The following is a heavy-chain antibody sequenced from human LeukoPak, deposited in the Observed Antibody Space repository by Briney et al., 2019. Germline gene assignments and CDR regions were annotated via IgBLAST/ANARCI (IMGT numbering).Heavy chain of an antibody. V-gene: IGHV1-18*01. Sequence: ASVKVSCKASGYTFTSYGISWVRQAPGQGLEWMGWISAYNGNINYARKLQGRVTMTTDTSTSTAYMELRSLRSDDTAVYYCARGPITIFGVVIPFDYWGQGTLVTVSS. CDR3: ARGPITIFGVVIPFDY. D-gene: IGHD3-3*01. CDR2: ISAYNGNI. J-gene: IGHJ4*02. CDR1: GYTFTSYG.